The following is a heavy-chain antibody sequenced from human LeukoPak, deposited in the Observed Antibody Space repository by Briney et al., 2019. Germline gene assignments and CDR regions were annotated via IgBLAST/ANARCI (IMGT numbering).Heavy chain of an antibody. V-gene: IGHV1-18*01. CDR1: GGTFSSYA. D-gene: IGHD6-13*01. Sequence: ASVKVSCKASGGTFSSYAISWVRQAPGQGLEWMGCISAYNGNTNYAQKLQGRVTMTTDTSTSTAYMELRSLRSDDTAVYYCARAYSSSQDIDYWGQGTLVTVSS. CDR3: ARAYSSSQDIDY. J-gene: IGHJ4*02. CDR2: ISAYNGNT.